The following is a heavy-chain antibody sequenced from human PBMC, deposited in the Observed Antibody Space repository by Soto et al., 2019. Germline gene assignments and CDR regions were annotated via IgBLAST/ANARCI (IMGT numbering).Heavy chain of an antibody. CDR1: GGSFSGYY. CDR3: ARRVLLWFGELFSWFDP. D-gene: IGHD3-10*01. J-gene: IGHJ5*02. CDR2: INHSGST. V-gene: IGHV4-34*01. Sequence: SETLSLTCAVYGGSFSGYYWSWIRQPPGKGLEWIGEINHSGSTNYNPSLKSRVTISVDTSKNQFSLKLSSVTAADTAVYYCARRVLLWFGELFSWFDPWGQGTLVTVSS.